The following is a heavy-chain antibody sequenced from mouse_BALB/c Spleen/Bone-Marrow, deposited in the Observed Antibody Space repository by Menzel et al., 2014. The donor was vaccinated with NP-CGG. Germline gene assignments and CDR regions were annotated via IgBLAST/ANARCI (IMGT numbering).Heavy chain of an antibody. V-gene: IGHV1-7*01. Sequence: VQLQQSGAELAKPGASVKMSCKASGYTFTSYWMHWVKQRPGQGLEWIGYINPSTGYTNYNQRFKDKATLTADKSPSTAYMQLRSLTSEDSAIYYCTRGIAAVVAADFDYWGQGTTLTVSS. CDR1: GYTFTSYW. D-gene: IGHD1-1*01. CDR3: TRGIAAVVAADFDY. CDR2: INPSTGYT. J-gene: IGHJ2*01.